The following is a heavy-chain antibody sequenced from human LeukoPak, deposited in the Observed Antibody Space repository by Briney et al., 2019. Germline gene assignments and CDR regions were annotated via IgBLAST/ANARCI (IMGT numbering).Heavy chain of an antibody. Sequence: GGSLRLSCAASGFTFSSYWMSWVRQAPGKGLEWVANIKQDGSEKYYVDSVKGRFTISRDNAKNSLYLQMNSLRAEDTAVYYCARHPDYKRIVVVVAAIGGMDVWGQGTTVTVSS. CDR1: GFTFSSYW. D-gene: IGHD2-15*01. CDR3: ARHPDYKRIVVVVAAIGGMDV. V-gene: IGHV3-7*01. CDR2: IKQDGSEK. J-gene: IGHJ6*02.